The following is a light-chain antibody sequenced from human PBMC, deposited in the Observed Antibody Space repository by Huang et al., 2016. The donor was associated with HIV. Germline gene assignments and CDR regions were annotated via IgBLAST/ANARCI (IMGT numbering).Light chain of an antibody. CDR3: QQYNNWPPYT. Sequence: EVVMTQSPGTLSVSPGERATLSCRASQSVSSNLAWYQQKPGQSPRLLIYGASPRATGIPVRFSGSGSGREFTLTISSLQSEDFAVYYCQQYNNWPPYTFGQGTNLEIK. J-gene: IGKJ2*01. CDR2: GAS. V-gene: IGKV3-15*01. CDR1: QSVSSN.